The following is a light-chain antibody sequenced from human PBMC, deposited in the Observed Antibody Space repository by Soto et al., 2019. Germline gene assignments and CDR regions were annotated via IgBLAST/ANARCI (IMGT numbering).Light chain of an antibody. CDR3: QKYNNWPIT. J-gene: IGKJ5*01. Sequence: IVMTQCPATISVFTGERARLSCSASQSFRSNLDWYQQKPGQAPRLLIYDASTRATGIPARFSGSRSGTEFTLTISSLQSEDFAVYYCQKYNNWPITGGKWIRRVIK. CDR1: QSFRSN. CDR2: DAS. V-gene: IGKV3D-15*01.